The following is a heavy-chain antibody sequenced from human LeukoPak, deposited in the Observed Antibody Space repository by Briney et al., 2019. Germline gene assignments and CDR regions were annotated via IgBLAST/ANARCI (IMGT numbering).Heavy chain of an antibody. V-gene: IGHV3-30*04. J-gene: IGHJ4*02. CDR2: ISYDGSNK. CDR3: ARDLEIIVGATPSSDY. D-gene: IGHD1-26*01. CDR1: GFTFSSYA. Sequence: GGSLRLSCAASGFTFSSYAMHWVRQAPGKGLEWVAVISYDGSNKYYADSVKGRFTISRDNSKNTLYLQMNSLRAEDTAVYYCARDLEIIVGATPSSDYWGQGTLVTVSS.